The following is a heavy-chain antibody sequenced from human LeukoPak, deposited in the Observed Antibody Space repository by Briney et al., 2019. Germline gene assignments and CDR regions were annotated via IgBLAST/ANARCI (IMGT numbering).Heavy chain of an antibody. CDR1: GYTFTSYD. V-gene: IGHV1-8*01. J-gene: IGHJ4*02. D-gene: IGHD7-27*01. CDR2: MSPNSGNT. CDR3: TRGPPNWGYDY. Sequence: GASVKVSCKASGYTFTSYDINWVRQATGQGLEWMGWMSPNSGNTGYAQKFQGRFTMTRSTSMSTAYMELSSLKSEDTAVYYCTRGPPNWGYDYWGQGTLVTVSS.